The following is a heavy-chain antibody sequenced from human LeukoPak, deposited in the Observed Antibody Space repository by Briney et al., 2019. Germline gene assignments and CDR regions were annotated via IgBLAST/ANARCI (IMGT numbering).Heavy chain of an antibody. CDR1: GGPISGSSYY. J-gene: IGHJ4*02. CDR2: IYYSGTT. D-gene: IGHD6-19*01. V-gene: IGHV4-39*01. Sequence: PSETLSLTCTVSGGPISGSSYYWDWIRQPPGKGLEWIGSIYYSGTTYYNPSLKSRVTISVDTSKNQFSLKLSSVTAAGTAVYYCARYSSGWPCDYWGQGTLVTVSS. CDR3: ARYSSGWPCDY.